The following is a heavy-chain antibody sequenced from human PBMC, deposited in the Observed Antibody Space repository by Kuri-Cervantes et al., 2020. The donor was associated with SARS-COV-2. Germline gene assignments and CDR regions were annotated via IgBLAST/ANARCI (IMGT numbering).Heavy chain of an antibody. J-gene: IGHJ4*02. V-gene: IGHV4-39*01. Sequence: ESLKISCTVSGGSISSSGYYWGWIRQPPGKGLERIGSIYYSGSTYYNPSLKSRVTISVDTSKNQFSLKLSSVTAADTTVYYCAIINWNRFDYWGQGTLVTVSS. D-gene: IGHD1-1*01. CDR2: IYYSGST. CDR1: GGSISSSGYY. CDR3: AIINWNRFDY.